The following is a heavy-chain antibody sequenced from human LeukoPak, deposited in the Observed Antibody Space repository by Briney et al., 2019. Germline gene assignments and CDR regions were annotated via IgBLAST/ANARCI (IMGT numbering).Heavy chain of an antibody. CDR1: GFTFSSYA. J-gene: IGHJ4*02. CDR3: ARESGSYPQAPPLLDY. V-gene: IGHV3-30*14. CDR2: ISYDGSNK. D-gene: IGHD1-26*01. Sequence: GGSLRLSCAASGFTFSSYAMHWVRQAPGKGLEWVAVISYDGSNKYYADSVKGRFTISRDNSKNTLYLQMNSPRAEDTAVYYCARESGSYPQAPPLLDYWGQGTLVTVSS.